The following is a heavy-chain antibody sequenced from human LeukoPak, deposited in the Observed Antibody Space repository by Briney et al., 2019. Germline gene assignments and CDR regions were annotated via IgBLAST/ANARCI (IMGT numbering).Heavy chain of an antibody. V-gene: IGHV3-64D*06. Sequence: PGGSLRLSCSASGFTFSSSAMYWVRQAPGKGLEYVSAFSSDGSSTFYADSVKGRLTISRDNSKNMLYLQMSSLRADDTAVYYCVKTLKYYGSGRGLFGSWGQGILVTVSS. D-gene: IGHD3-10*01. CDR1: GFTFSSSA. CDR2: FSSDGSST. J-gene: IGHJ4*02. CDR3: VKTLKYYGSGRGLFGS.